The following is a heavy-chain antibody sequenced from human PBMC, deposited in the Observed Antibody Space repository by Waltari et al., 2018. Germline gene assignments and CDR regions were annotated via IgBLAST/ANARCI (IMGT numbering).Heavy chain of an antibody. CDR2: ISAQNGNT. V-gene: IGHV1-18*01. J-gene: IGHJ4*02. Sequence: QVQLVQSGPEVKKPGASVKVSCKTSGYTFTKHGITWARQAPGQGLGWLGWISAQNGNTDSEPKLQGRVTMTTDTSTNTAFLDLRNLRSDDTAVYYCARHYGSGWGPEDYWGQGTLVTVSS. D-gene: IGHD3-10*01. CDR3: ARHYGSGWGPEDY. CDR1: GYTFTKHG.